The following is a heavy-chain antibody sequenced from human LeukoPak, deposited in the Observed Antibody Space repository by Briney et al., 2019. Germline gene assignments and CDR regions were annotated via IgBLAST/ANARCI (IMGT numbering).Heavy chain of an antibody. CDR3: ARESGVRGVIIPNWFDP. J-gene: IGHJ5*02. V-gene: IGHV1-69*13. CDR2: IIPIFGTA. Sequence: ASVKVSCKASGGTFSSYAISWVRQAPGQGLEWMGGIIPIFGTANYAQKFQGRVMITADESTSTAYMELSSLRSEDTAVYYCARESGVRGVIIPNWFDPWGQGTLVTVSS. CDR1: GGTFSSYA. D-gene: IGHD3-10*01.